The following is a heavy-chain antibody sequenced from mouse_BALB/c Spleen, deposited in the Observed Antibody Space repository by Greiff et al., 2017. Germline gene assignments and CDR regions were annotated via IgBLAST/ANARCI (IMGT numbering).Heavy chain of an antibody. CDR1: GYSFTGYY. CDR3: ARNDYDVRGDY. CDR2: INPYNGAT. V-gene: IGHV1-31*01. D-gene: IGHD2-4*01. Sequence: VQLQQSGPELVKPGASVKISCKASGYSFTGYYMHWVKQSHVKSLEWIGRINPYNGATSYNQNFKDKASLTVDKSSSTAYMEIHSLTSEDSAVYYCARNDYDVRGDYWGQGTSVTVSS. J-gene: IGHJ4*01.